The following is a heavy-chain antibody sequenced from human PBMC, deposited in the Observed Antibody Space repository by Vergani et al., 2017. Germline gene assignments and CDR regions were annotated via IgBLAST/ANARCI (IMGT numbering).Heavy chain of an antibody. CDR2: MSSGDSI. D-gene: IGHD3-9*01. Sequence: EVQLVESGGGLVQPGGSLRLSCAASGFTVSSNYMNWVRQAPGKGLEWISYMSSGDSIYYADSVKGRFTVSRDNTKNTLYLQMNSLRAEDTAVYYCARETDTGSSVSYNYYAMDVWGQGTTVSVSS. CDR3: ARETDTGSSVSYNYYAMDV. V-gene: IGHV3-69-1*02. J-gene: IGHJ6*02. CDR1: GFTVSSNY.